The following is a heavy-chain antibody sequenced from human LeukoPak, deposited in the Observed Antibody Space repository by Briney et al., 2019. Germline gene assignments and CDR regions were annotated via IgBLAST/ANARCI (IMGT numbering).Heavy chain of an antibody. D-gene: IGHD1-26*01. CDR1: GFTFSSYA. CDR2: ISYDGSNK. J-gene: IGHJ4*02. Sequence: GGSLRLSSAASGFTFSSYAMHWVRQAPGKGLEWVAVISYDGSNKYYADSVKGRFTISRDNSKNTLYLQMNSLRAEDTAVYYCARPMGATTSPFDYWGQGTLVTVSS. V-gene: IGHV3-30-3*01. CDR3: ARPMGATTSPFDY.